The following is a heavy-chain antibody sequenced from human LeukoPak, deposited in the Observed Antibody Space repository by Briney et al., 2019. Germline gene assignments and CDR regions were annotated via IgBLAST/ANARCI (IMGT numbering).Heavy chain of an antibody. Sequence: GGSLRLSCAASGFIFSTYALTWVRQAPGKGLEWVSGLSGSGDNTYYADSVKGRFTISRDNSKNTLYLQMNSLRVEDTAVYYCAKERYDFWSADYWGQGTLVTVSS. J-gene: IGHJ4*02. CDR3: AKERYDFWSADY. CDR1: GFIFSTYA. V-gene: IGHV3-23*01. D-gene: IGHD3-3*01. CDR2: LSGSGDNT.